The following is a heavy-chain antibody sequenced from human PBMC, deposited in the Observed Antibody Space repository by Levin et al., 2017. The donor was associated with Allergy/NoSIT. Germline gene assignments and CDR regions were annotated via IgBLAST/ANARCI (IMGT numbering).Heavy chain of an antibody. V-gene: IGHV1-18*01. CDR3: ARGGRGGTDMATYYFDY. D-gene: IGHD2-15*01. J-gene: IGHJ4*02. Sequence: ASVKVSCKASGYTFTSYGISWVRQAPGQGLEWMGWISAYNGNTNYAQKLQGRVTMTTDTSTSTAYMELRSLRSDDTAVYYCARGGRGGTDMATYYFDYWGQGTLVTVSS. CDR1: GYTFTSYG. CDR2: ISAYNGNT.